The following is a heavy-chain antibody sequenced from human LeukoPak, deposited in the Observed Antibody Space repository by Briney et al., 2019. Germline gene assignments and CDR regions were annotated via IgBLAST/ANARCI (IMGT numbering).Heavy chain of an antibody. CDR3: ARVRDSSSWYLIDY. D-gene: IGHD6-13*01. V-gene: IGHV4-59*11. Sequence: PSETLSLTCTVSGGSISSHYWSWIRQPPWKGLEWIGYIYYSGSTNYNPSLKSRVTISVDTSKNQFSLKLSSVTAADTAVYYCARVRDSSSWYLIDYWGQGTLVTVSS. CDR2: IYYSGST. CDR1: GGSISSHY. J-gene: IGHJ4*02.